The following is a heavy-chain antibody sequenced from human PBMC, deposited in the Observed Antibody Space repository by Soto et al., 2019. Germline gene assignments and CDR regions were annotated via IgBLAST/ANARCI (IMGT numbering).Heavy chain of an antibody. CDR3: ARTGVDRGMVTEHWFDP. J-gene: IGHJ5*02. D-gene: IGHD5-18*01. CDR1: GGTFSSYA. CDR2: VIPIFGTA. V-gene: IGHV1-69*01. Sequence: QVRLVQSGAEVKKPGSSVKVSCKASGGTFSSYAISWVRQAPGQGLEWMGGVIPIFGTANYAQKFQGRVTITADESTSTAYMELSSLRSEEASVYYCARTGVDRGMVTEHWFDPWGEGTLVTVSS.